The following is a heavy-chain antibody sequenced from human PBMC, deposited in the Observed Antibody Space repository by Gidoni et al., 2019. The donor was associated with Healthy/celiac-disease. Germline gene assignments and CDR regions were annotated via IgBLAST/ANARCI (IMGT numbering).Heavy chain of an antibody. Sequence: EVQLLESGGGLVQPGGSLRLSCAASGFTFSSYAMSWVRQAPGKGLELVSAISGSGGSTYYADAVKGRFTISRDNSKNTLYLQMNSLRAEDTTVYYCAKVSKRFLEWLFTGYYYGMDVWGQGTTVTVSS. CDR1: GFTFSSYA. D-gene: IGHD3-3*01. CDR2: ISGSGGST. V-gene: IGHV3-23*01. CDR3: AKVSKRFLEWLFTGYYYGMDV. J-gene: IGHJ6*02.